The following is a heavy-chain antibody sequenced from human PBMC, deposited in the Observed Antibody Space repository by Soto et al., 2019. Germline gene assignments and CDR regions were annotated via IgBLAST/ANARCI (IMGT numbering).Heavy chain of an antibody. CDR1: GFTICRCA. V-gene: IGHV3-30-3*01. CDR3: ARVPSSIAGGDYFDY. J-gene: IGHJ4*02. Sequence: GRPRTHSCAACGFTICRCAMHCDSQAPGKGLEWVAVISYDGSNKYYADSVKGRFTISRDNSKNTLYLQMNSLRAEDTAVYYCARVPSSIAGGDYFDYWGQGTLVTVSS. D-gene: IGHD6-6*01. CDR2: ISYDGSNK.